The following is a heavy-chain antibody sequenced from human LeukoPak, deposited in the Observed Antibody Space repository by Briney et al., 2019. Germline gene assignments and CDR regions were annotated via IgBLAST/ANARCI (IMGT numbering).Heavy chain of an antibody. Sequence: GRSLRLSCAASGFTFSSYAMHWVRQAPGKGLEWVAVISYDGSNKYYADSVKGRFTISRDNSKHTLYLHMNSLRAEDTAVYYCAKDLYARYCSSTSCHRPYLSAAYYYYGMDVWGQGTTVTVSS. CDR3: AKDLYARYCSSTSCHRPYLSAAYYYYGMDV. D-gene: IGHD2-2*01. CDR1: GFTFSSYA. V-gene: IGHV3-30*04. J-gene: IGHJ6*02. CDR2: ISYDGSNK.